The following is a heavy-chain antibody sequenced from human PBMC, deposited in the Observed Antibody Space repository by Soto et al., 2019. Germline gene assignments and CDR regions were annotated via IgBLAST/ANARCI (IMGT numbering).Heavy chain of an antibody. Sequence: QVQLVESGGGLVKPGGSLRLSCAASGFTFSDYYMTWIRQPPGKGLEWVSYISGSGTIIYYADSVKGRFTVSRDNARNSLYLQMNGLIAEDTAVYYCANDPYYYASENWGQGTLVTVSS. D-gene: IGHD3-10*01. V-gene: IGHV3-11*01. J-gene: IGHJ4*02. CDR2: ISGSGTII. CDR3: ANDPYYYASEN. CDR1: GFTFSDYY.